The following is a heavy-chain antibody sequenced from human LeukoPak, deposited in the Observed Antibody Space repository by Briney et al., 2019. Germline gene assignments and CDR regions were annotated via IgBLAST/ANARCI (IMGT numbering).Heavy chain of an antibody. Sequence: PSQTLSPTCTVSGGSISSGGFYWSWIRQYPGKGLEWIGTMYYSGSTYYNPSLKSRVNILVDASKNQFSLKLSSVTAADTAVYYCARVSYVVWWFDPWGQGTLVTVSS. CDR2: MYYSGST. CDR3: ARVSYVVWWFDP. CDR1: GGSISSGGFY. J-gene: IGHJ5*02. D-gene: IGHD3-16*01. V-gene: IGHV4-31*03.